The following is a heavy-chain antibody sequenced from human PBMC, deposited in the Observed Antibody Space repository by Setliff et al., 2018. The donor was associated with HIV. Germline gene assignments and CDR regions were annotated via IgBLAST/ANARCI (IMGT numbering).Heavy chain of an antibody. CDR3: ARGPYGWRLDP. CDR1: GYSFSGYY. V-gene: IGHV1-2*02. CDR2: INPNSGGA. J-gene: IGHJ5*02. D-gene: IGHD4-17*01. Sequence: ASVKVSCKASGYSFSGYYLHWVRRAPGQGLEWMGWINPNSGGADYAQKFKGRVTMTRDTSISTAYLDVARLTSDDTAVYYCARGPYGWRLDPWGQGTLVTVSS.